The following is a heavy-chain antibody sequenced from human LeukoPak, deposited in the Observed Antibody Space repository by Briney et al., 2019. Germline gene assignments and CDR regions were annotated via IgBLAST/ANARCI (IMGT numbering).Heavy chain of an antibody. CDR3: ARGSLLFDY. J-gene: IGHJ4*02. V-gene: IGHV4-4*02. Sequence: PSGTLSLTCAVSGGSIRSSNWWSWVRQPPGKGLEWIGHIYSSGTTNSNPSLRSRITMSVDTSKNQFSLKLNSVTAADAAVYYCARGSLLFDYWGQGTLVTVSS. CDR2: IYSSGTT. D-gene: IGHD1-26*01. CDR1: GGSIRSSNW.